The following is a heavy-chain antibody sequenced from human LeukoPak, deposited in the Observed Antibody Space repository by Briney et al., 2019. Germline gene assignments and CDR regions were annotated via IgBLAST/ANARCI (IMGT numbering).Heavy chain of an antibody. CDR2: ISPSGTDI. V-gene: IGHV3-11*01. CDR1: ASTFSDNY. J-gene: IGHJ4*02. CDR3: SRDPRNLDY. Sequence: PGGSLRLSCAVSASTFSDNYMTWIRQAPGKGLESVSYISPSGTDISYADSVKGRFTISRDNAKNSLYLQMNSLRAEDTAVYYCSRDPRNLDYWGQGTLVTVSS. D-gene: IGHD1-14*01.